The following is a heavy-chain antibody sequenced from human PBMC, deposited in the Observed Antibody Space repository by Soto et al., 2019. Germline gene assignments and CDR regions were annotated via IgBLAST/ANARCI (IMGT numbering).Heavy chain of an antibody. J-gene: IGHJ4*02. CDR2: IYYTGTT. V-gene: IGHV4-59*01. CDR3: AKYGPTEAEGSTLDY. D-gene: IGHD4-17*01. Sequence: PSETLSLTCAVSGDSINNSYWGWIRQPPGKRLEWIGNIYYTGTTTYNLSLESRVIMSVETSKNQFSLKLNSVDAADTAVYYCAKYGPTEAEGSTLDYWGRGTLVTVSS. CDR1: GDSINNSY.